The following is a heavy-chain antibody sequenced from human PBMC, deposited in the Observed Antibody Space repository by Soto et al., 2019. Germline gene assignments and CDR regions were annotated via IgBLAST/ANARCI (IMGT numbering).Heavy chain of an antibody. CDR1: GFTVSSNY. CDR3: ARGGKLVLAAAYYYGMDV. V-gene: IGHV3-53*01. D-gene: IGHD6-13*01. CDR2: IYSGGST. Sequence: ESGGGLIPPGGSLRLSCAASGFTVSSNYMSWVRQAPGKGLEWVSVIYSGGSTYYADSVKGRFTISRDNSKNTLYLQMNSLRAEDTAVYYCARGGKLVLAAAYYYGMDVWGQGTTVTVSS. J-gene: IGHJ6*02.